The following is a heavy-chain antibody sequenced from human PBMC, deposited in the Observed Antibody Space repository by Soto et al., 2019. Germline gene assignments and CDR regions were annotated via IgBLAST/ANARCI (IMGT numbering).Heavy chain of an antibody. CDR3: ARDLKGDYYFDY. J-gene: IGHJ4*02. CDR1: GGSISSGGYY. V-gene: IGHV4-31*03. Sequence: PSETLSLTCTVSGGSISSGGYYWSWIRQNPGKGLEWIGYIYYSGSTYYNPSLKSRVTISVDTSKNQFSLKLSSVTAADTAVYYCARDLKGDYYFDYWGQGTLVTVSS. CDR2: IYYSGST. D-gene: IGHD2-21*02.